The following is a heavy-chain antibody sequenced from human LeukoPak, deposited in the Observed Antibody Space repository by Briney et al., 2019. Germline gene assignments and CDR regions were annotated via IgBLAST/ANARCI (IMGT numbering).Heavy chain of an antibody. CDR3: ARDPGLRSPGY. D-gene: IGHD4-17*01. V-gene: IGHV4-34*01. CDR2: INHSGST. J-gene: IGHJ4*02. Sequence: PSETLSLTCAVYGGSFSGYYWSWIRQPPGKGLEWIGEINHSGSTNYNPSLKSRVTISVDTSKNQFSLKLSSVTAADTAVYYCARDPGLRSPGYWGQGTLVTVSS. CDR1: GGSFSGYY.